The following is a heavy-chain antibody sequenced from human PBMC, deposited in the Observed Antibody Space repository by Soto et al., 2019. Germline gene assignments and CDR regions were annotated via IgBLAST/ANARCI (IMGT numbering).Heavy chain of an antibody. Sequence: EVQLVESGGGLVQPGGSLRLSCAASGFTFSIYWMHWVRQAPWKGLVWVSRMNMDGSRTSYADFAKGRFTISRDDAKSKVYLQMSNLRAEDTAVYYCVRGDGDRYDGHGYLGRHWGQGTLVTVSS. D-gene: IGHD3-22*01. J-gene: IGHJ4*02. CDR2: MNMDGSRT. CDR1: GFTFSIYW. V-gene: IGHV3-74*01. CDR3: VRGDGDRYDGHGYLGRH.